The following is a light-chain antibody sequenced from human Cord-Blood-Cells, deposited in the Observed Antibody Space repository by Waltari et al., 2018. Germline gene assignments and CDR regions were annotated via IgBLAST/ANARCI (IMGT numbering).Light chain of an antibody. Sequence: QSALTQPAPVSGSPGPSITLSCTGTSSDVGGYNYVSWYQQHPGKAPKLMIYEVSNRPSGVSNRFSGSKSGNTASLTISGLQAEDEADYYCSSYTSSSTVVFGGGTKLTVL. J-gene: IGLJ2*01. CDR1: SSDVGGYNY. V-gene: IGLV2-14*01. CDR3: SSYTSSSTVV. CDR2: EVS.